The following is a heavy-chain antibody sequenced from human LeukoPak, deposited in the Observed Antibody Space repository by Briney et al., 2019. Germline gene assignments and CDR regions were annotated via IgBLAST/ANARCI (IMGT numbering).Heavy chain of an antibody. CDR2: IIPMFGIA. V-gene: IGHV1-69*01. CDR1: GGTFSRYA. Sequence: SVKVSCKASGGTFSRYAISWVRQAPGQGLEWMGGIIPMFGIANYAQKFQGRVTITADESTSTAYMELSSLRSEDTAVYYCARDRPYTGGWRGFDYWGQGTLVIVSS. CDR3: ARDRPYTGGWRGFDY. D-gene: IGHD6-19*01. J-gene: IGHJ4*02.